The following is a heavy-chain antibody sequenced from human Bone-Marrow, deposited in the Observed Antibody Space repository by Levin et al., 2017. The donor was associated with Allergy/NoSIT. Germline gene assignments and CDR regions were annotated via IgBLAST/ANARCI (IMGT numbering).Heavy chain of an antibody. V-gene: IGHV3-23*01. CDR3: AKGNTIFGVGRLDY. CDR1: GFTFSNRA. J-gene: IGHJ4*02. Sequence: GESLKISCAASGFTFSNRAMTWVRQAAGKGLEWVSGITGDGEDTHYADSVKGRFTISRDNSKNTLFLQMNSLRADDTAIYFCAKGNTIFGVGRLDYWGQGTLVTVSS. D-gene: IGHD3-3*01. CDR2: ITGDGEDT.